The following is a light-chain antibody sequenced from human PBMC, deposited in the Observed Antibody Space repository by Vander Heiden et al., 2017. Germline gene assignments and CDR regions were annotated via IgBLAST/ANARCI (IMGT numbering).Light chain of an antibody. V-gene: IGLV3-25*03. CDR3: QSADSSGTYWV. Sequence: SYELTQPPSVSVSPGQTARITCSGDALPKQYAYWYQQKPGQAPVLVIYKDSERPSGIPERFSGSSSGTTVTLTISGVQAEDEADYYCQSADSSGTYWVFGTGTKFTVL. CDR1: ALPKQY. J-gene: IGLJ1*01. CDR2: KDS.